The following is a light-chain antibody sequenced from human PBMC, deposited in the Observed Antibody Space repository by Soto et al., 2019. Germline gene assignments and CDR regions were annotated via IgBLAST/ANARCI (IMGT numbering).Light chain of an antibody. V-gene: IGKV1-12*01. CDR1: EHIGNW. CDR3: QQGKSFPWT. J-gene: IGKJ1*01. CDR2: TAS. Sequence: DIQMPQSPSSVSASVGDRVTITCRASEHIGNWLAWFQQKPGQGPKLLIHTASNLQSGVPSRFSGSGSGTDFTLTISCLQPEDFATYYCQQGKSFPWTFGQGTKVEIK.